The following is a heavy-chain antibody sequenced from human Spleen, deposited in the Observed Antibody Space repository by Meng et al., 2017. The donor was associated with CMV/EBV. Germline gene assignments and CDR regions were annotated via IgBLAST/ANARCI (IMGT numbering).Heavy chain of an antibody. V-gene: IGHV1-69-2*01. J-gene: IGHJ4*02. CDR3: AIDGGITIPDY. CDR2: VDPEDGET. CDR1: GYTFTDYY. D-gene: IGHD2-21*01. Sequence: ISCKVSGYTFTDYYMHWVQQAPGKGLEWMGLVDPEDGETIYAEKFQGRVTITADTSTDTAYMELSSLRSEDTAMYYCAIDGGITIPDYWGQGTLVTVSS.